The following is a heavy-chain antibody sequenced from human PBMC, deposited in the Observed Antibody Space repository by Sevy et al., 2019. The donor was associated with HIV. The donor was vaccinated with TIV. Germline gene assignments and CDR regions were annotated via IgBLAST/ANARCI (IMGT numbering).Heavy chain of an antibody. J-gene: IGHJ4*02. Sequence: GGSLRLSCAASGFTFSSYAMSWVCQAPGKGLEWVSAISGSGGSTYYADSVKGRFTISRDNSKNTLYLQMNSLRAEDTAVYYCAKDQAPGYSSSWEIDYWGQGTLVTVSS. CDR2: ISGSGGST. CDR3: AKDQAPGYSSSWEIDY. CDR1: GFTFSSYA. V-gene: IGHV3-23*01. D-gene: IGHD6-13*01.